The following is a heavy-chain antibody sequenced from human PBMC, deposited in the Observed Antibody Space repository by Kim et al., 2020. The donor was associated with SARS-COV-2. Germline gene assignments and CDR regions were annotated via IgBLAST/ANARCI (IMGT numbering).Heavy chain of an antibody. V-gene: IGHV3-49*02. D-gene: IGHD3-22*01. Sequence: AVRGRFTISRDDSKSVAYLQMNSLPTEDTAVYYCSRDLTAIVVIPQHSFDIWGQGTMVTVSS. J-gene: IGHJ3*02. CDR3: SRDLTAIVVIPQHSFDI.